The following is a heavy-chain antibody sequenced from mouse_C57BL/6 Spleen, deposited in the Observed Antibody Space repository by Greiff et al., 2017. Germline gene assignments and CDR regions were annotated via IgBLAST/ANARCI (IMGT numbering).Heavy chain of an antibody. CDR3: ASPYYYGSSGFDY. D-gene: IGHD1-1*01. CDR1: GYTFTDYY. J-gene: IGHJ2*01. Sequence: VQLQESGAELVRPGASVKLSCKASGYTFTDYYITWVKQRPGQGLEWIARIYPGSGNTYYNEKFKGQATLTAEKSSSTAYMQLSSLTSEDSAVDFCASPYYYGSSGFDYWGQGTTLTVSS. CDR2: IYPGSGNT. V-gene: IGHV1-76*01.